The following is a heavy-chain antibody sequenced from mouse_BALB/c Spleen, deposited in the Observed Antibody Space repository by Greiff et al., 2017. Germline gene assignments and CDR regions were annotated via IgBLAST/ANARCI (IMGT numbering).Heavy chain of an antibody. CDR2: ISDGGSYT. D-gene: IGHD2-1*01. CDR3: ARAGGNYVRYWYFDV. J-gene: IGHJ1*01. CDR1: GFTFSDYY. V-gene: IGHV5-4*02. Sequence: DVMLVESGGGLVKPGGSLKLSCAASGFTFSDYYMYWVRQTPEKRLEWVATISDGGSYTYYPDSVKGRFTISRDNAKNNLYLQMSSLKSEDTAMYYCARAGGNYVRYWYFDVWGAGTTVTVSS.